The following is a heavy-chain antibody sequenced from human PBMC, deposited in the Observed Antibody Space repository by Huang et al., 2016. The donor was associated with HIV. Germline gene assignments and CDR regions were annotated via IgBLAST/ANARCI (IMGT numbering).Heavy chain of an antibody. Sequence: VQLVESGAELKKPGASVRVSCKVSGYTVSELSLHWGRQAPEKGLEWMVGVDPEEGETINPQRLQGRVTMTKDTSTDTAYMELSSLRPEDTAVYYCATSTPDVGAGVLRSAFDIWGQGTMVTVSS. J-gene: IGHJ3*02. CDR1: GYTVSELS. D-gene: IGHD2-15*01. CDR3: ATSTPDVGAGVLRSAFDI. CDR2: VDPEEGET. V-gene: IGHV1-24*01.